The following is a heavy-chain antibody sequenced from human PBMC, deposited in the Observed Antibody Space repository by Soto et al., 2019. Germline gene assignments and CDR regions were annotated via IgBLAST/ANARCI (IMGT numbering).Heavy chain of an antibody. CDR2: INHSGST. D-gene: IGHD2-2*02. CDR3: ARDIVVVPAAIIYFDY. Sequence: PSETLSLTCAVYGGSFSGYYWSWLRQPPGKGLEWIGEINHSGSTNYNPSLKRRVTISVDTSKNQFSLKLSSVTAADTAVYYCARDIVVVPAAIIYFDYWGQGTLVTVSS. J-gene: IGHJ4*02. V-gene: IGHV4-34*01. CDR1: GGSFSGYY.